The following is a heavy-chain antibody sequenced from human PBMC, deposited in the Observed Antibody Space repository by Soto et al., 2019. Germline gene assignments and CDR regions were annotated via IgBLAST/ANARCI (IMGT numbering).Heavy chain of an antibody. CDR2: TYFRSKWYN. Sequence: SQTLSLTCAISGDSVSSNSASWNWIRQSPSRGLEWLGRTYFRSKWYNDYAVSVKSRITINPDTTKNQFSLQLDSVTPEDTAVYLCVRDQEYSYGMDVWGQGTTVTVYS. CDR1: GDSVSSNSAS. J-gene: IGHJ6*02. CDR3: VRDQEYSYGMDV. V-gene: IGHV6-1*01.